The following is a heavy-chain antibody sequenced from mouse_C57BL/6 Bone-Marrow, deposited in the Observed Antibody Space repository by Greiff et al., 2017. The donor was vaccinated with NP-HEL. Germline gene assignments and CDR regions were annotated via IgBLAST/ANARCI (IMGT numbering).Heavy chain of an antibody. CDR2: IDPSDSYT. CDR3: ARDGYDDPCYAMDY. D-gene: IGHD2-2*01. CDR1: GYTFTSYW. V-gene: IGHV1-69*01. J-gene: IGHJ4*01. Sequence: QVQLKQPGAELVMPGASVKLSCKASGYTFTSYWMHWVKQRPGQGLEWIGEIDPSDSYTNYNQKFKGKSTLTADKSSSTAYMQLSSLTSEDSAVYYGARDGYDDPCYAMDYGGRGTSATVSA.